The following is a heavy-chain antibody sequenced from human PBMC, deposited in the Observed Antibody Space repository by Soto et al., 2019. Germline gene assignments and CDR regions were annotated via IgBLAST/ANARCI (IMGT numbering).Heavy chain of an antibody. CDR1: GGTFSSYA. CDR3: ARGGRAYYYDSSGYSCFDY. Sequence: QVQLVQSGAEVKKPGSSVKVSCKASGGTFSSYAISWVRQAPGQGLEWMGGIIPIFGTANYAQKFQGRVTITAGESTSTAYMGLSSLRSEDTAVYYCARGGRAYYYDSSGYSCFDYWGQGTLVTVSS. D-gene: IGHD3-22*01. J-gene: IGHJ4*02. CDR2: IIPIFGTA. V-gene: IGHV1-69*01.